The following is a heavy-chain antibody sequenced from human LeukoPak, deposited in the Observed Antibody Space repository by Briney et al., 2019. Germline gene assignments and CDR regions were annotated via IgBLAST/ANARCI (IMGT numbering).Heavy chain of an antibody. CDR1: GFTFSNAW. CDR2: IKSKTDGGTT. V-gene: IGHV3-15*01. J-gene: IGHJ6*03. D-gene: IGHD3-10*01. Sequence: GGSLRLSCAASGFTFSNAWMSWVRQAPGKGLEWVGRIKSKTDGGTTDYAAPVKGRFTISRDDSKNTLYLQMNSLKTEDTAAYYCTTDRHRWFGELFLSDYYYYMDVWGKGTTVTISS. CDR3: TTDRHRWFGELFLSDYYYYMDV.